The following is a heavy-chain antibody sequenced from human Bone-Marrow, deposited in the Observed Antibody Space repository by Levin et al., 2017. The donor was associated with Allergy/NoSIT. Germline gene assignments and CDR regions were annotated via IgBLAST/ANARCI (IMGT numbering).Heavy chain of an antibody. V-gene: IGHV3-9*01. CDR1: GFTFDDYG. J-gene: IGHJ4*02. D-gene: IGHD1-26*01. Sequence: GGSLRLSCAASGFTFDDYGMHWVRQPPGKGLEWVAGVSWNGDSIGYADFVKGRFIISRDNAKNSLYLEMNSLQPEDTALYYCAKVTSGSYSSGYFDHWGQGALVSVSS. CDR3: AKVTSGSYSSGYFDH. CDR2: VSWNGDSI.